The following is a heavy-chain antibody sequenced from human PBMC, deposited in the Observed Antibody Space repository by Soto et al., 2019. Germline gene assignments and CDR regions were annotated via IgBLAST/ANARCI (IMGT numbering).Heavy chain of an antibody. J-gene: IGHJ4*02. D-gene: IGHD1-1*01. Sequence: HPGGSLRLSCVGSGFDVTTNCMRWVRQAPGKGLECVSIVCTGGATHYADSVKGRFTISRDRSKNTVHLQMNNVRAEDTAVYYCVRDKRTISGIFPGYWGQGTQVTVS. CDR1: GFDVTTNC. CDR2: VCTGGAT. CDR3: VRDKRTISGIFPGY. V-gene: IGHV3-53*01.